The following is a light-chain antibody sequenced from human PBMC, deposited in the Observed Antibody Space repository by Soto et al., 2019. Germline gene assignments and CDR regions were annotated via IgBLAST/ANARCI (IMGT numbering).Light chain of an antibody. CDR1: SSNIGTFSD. V-gene: IGLV1-40*01. Sequence: QSVLTQPPSVSGAPGQRVTISCTGTSSNIGTFSDVHWYQHLPGRAPKVLIYGNNNRPSGAPDRFSGSKSGTSASLAITGLQADDEGDYYCQSYDSSLTAVILGGGTKLTVL. J-gene: IGLJ2*01. CDR3: QSYDSSLTAVI. CDR2: GNN.